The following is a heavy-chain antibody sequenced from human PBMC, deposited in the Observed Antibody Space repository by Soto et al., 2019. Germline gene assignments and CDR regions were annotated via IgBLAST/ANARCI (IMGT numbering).Heavy chain of an antibody. CDR3: CGPSTVTINWFFDL. V-gene: IGHV3-66*01. D-gene: IGHD4-17*01. CDR2: MYGGGGT. J-gene: IGHJ2*01. Sequence: EVQLVESGGGLVQPGGSLRLSCAASGFIVSSNYMSWVRQAPGKGLEWVSVMYGGGGTNYADSVKGRFIVSRDSSKNTLCLQMNNLRAEDTAVYYCCGPSTVTINWFFDLWGRGTLVTVSS. CDR1: GFIVSSNY.